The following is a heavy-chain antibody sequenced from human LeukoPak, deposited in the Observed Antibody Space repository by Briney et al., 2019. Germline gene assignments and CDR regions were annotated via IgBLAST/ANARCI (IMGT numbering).Heavy chain of an antibody. Sequence: SETLPLTCAVYGGSFSGYYWSWVRQPPGKGLEWIGYIYYSGSTNYNPSLKSRVTISVDTSKDQFSLKLSSVTAADTAVYFCARGCSGGSCYDYWGQGTLVTVSS. CDR2: IYYSGST. CDR3: ARGCSGGSCYDY. D-gene: IGHD2-15*01. J-gene: IGHJ4*02. CDR1: GGSFSGYY. V-gene: IGHV4-34*11.